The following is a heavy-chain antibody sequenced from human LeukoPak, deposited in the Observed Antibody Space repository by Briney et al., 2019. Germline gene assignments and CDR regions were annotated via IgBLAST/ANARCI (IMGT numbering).Heavy chain of an antibody. D-gene: IGHD6-13*01. CDR2: INPNSGGT. Sequence: GALVKVYCKTSGYTFTGHYMHWVRQAPGQGLEWMGWINPNSGGTNYAEKFQGWLTMTRDTSISTLYMQMSRLRSDDTAVYYCAREYSSSWFDYWGQGTLVTVSS. CDR1: GYTFTGHY. V-gene: IGHV1-2*04. J-gene: IGHJ4*02. CDR3: AREYSSSWFDY.